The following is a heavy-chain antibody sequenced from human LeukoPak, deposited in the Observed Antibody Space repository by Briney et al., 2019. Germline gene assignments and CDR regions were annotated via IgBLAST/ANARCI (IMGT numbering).Heavy chain of an antibody. Sequence: SETLSLTCAVYGGSFSGCYWSWIRQPPGKGLEWIGEINHSGSTNYNPSLKSRVTISVDTSKNQFSLKLSSVTAADTAVYYCARTRLGDYIWGSYRNYPSAYYFDYWGQGTLVTVSS. CDR1: GGSFSGCY. D-gene: IGHD3-16*02. CDR2: INHSGST. V-gene: IGHV4-34*01. J-gene: IGHJ4*02. CDR3: ARTRLGDYIWGSYRNYPSAYYFDY.